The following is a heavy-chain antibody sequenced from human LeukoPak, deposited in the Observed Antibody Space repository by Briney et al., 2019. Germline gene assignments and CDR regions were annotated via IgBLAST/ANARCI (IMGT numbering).Heavy chain of an antibody. V-gene: IGHV1-18*01. CDR2: ISAYNGNT. Sequence: ASVKVSCKASGYTFTSYGISWVRPAPGQGLEWMGWISAYNGNTNYAQKLQGRVTMTTDTSTSTAYMELRSLRSDDTAVYYCARGGDGYNLAYFDYWAQGTLVTVSS. J-gene: IGHJ4*02. CDR3: ARGGDGYNLAYFDY. CDR1: GYTFTSYG. D-gene: IGHD5-24*01.